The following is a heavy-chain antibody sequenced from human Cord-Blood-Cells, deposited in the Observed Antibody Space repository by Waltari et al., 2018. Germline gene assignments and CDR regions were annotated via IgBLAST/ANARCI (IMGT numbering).Heavy chain of an antibody. CDR2: INRSGST. Sequence: QVQLQQWGAGLLKPSETLSLTCAVYGGSFSGYYWSWIRQPPGKGLEWIGEINRSGSTNYNPSLKSRVTISVATSKNRFSLKLSSVTAADTAVYYCARTGYYDILTGYYFDYWGQGTLVTVSS. D-gene: IGHD3-9*01. CDR1: GGSFSGYY. J-gene: IGHJ4*02. V-gene: IGHV4-34*01. CDR3: ARTGYYDILTGYYFDY.